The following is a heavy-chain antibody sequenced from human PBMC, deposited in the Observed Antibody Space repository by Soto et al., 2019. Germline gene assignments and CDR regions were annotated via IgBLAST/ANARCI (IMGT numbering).Heavy chain of an antibody. D-gene: IGHD6-13*01. Sequence: EVPLVESGGGLVQPGGSLRLSCVASGLSISDYYMDWVRQAPGKAMEWIGRSRDKTRGYSTEFAASVKGRFTVSRDDSKNSLYLQLNSMKTDYTAVYYCIRSQQLGMGNSDFDSWGQGPLVTVS. CDR1: GLSISDYY. CDR3: IRSQQLGMGNSDFDS. J-gene: IGHJ4*02. V-gene: IGHV3-72*01. CDR2: SRDKTRGYST.